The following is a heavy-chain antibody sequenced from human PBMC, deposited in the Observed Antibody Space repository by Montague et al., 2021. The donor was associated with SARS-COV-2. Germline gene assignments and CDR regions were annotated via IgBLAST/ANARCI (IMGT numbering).Heavy chain of an antibody. D-gene: IGHD4-23*01. CDR3: VRDHPYGGPRGAYEF. J-gene: IGHJ1*01. CDR1: GGSITGYY. Sequence: SETLSLTCTVSGGSITGYYWSWLRRSPGKGLEWIAYIYDGGAVNYNPSLGSRVTISTDTSKNQLSLKVNSVTAADTAVYYCVRDHPYGGPRGAYEFWGQGTVVTVSS. CDR2: IYDGGAV. V-gene: IGHV4-59*01.